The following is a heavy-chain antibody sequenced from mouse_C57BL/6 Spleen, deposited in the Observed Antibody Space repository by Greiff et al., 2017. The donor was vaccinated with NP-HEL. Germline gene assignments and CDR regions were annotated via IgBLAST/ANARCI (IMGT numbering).Heavy chain of an antibody. V-gene: IGHV1-55*01. CDR2: IYPGSGST. D-gene: IGHD1-1*01. Sequence: VQLQQPGAELVKPGASVKMSCKASGYTFTSYWITWVKQRPGQGLEWIGDIYPGSGSTNYNEKFKSKATLTVDTSSSTAYMQLSSLTSEDSAVYYCARGPYYYGSSHWYFDVWGTGTTVTVSS. CDR1: GYTFTSYW. J-gene: IGHJ1*03. CDR3: ARGPYYYGSSHWYFDV.